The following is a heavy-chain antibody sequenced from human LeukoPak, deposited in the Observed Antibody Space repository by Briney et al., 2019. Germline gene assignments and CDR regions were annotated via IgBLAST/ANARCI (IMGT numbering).Heavy chain of an antibody. D-gene: IGHD6-13*01. J-gene: IGHJ4*02. Sequence: PSETLSLTCTVSGYSISSGYYWGWIRQPPGKGLEWIGSIYHSGSTYYNPSLKSRVTISVDTSKNQFSLKLSSVTAADTAVYYCARGGNSWYADYWGPGTLVTVSS. CDR2: IYHSGST. V-gene: IGHV4-38-2*02. CDR3: ARGGNSWYADY. CDR1: GYSISSGYY.